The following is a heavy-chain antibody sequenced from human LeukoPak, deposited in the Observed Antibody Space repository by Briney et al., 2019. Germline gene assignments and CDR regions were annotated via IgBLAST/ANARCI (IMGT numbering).Heavy chain of an antibody. CDR3: ARVGRFLNWFDP. D-gene: IGHD3-3*01. Sequence: PSETLSLTCAVYGGSFSGYYWSWIRQPPGKGLEWIGEINHSGSTNYNPSFKSRVTISVDTSKNQFSLKLNSVTAADTAVYYCARVGRFLNWFDPWGQGTLVTVSS. CDR2: INHSGST. CDR1: GGSFSGYY. J-gene: IGHJ5*02. V-gene: IGHV4-34*01.